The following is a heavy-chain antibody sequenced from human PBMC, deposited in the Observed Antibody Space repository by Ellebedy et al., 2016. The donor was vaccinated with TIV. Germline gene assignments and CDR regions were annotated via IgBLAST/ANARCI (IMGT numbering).Heavy chain of an antibody. CDR3: ARDRSGYEPGDY. J-gene: IGHJ4*02. CDR2: IVVGSGNT. CDR1: GFTFTSSA. D-gene: IGHD5-12*01. V-gene: IGHV1-58*02. Sequence: AASVKVSCKASGFTFTSSAMQWVRQARGQRLEWIGWIVVGSGNTNYAQKFQERVTITRDMSTSTAYMELSSLRSDDTAVYYCARDRSGYEPGDYWGQGTLVTVSS.